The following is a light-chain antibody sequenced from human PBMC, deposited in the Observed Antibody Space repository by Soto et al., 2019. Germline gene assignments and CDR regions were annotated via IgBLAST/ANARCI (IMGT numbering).Light chain of an antibody. J-gene: IGKJ1*01. Sequence: DIQMTQSPSTLSASVGDRVTTTCRASQSISNWLAWYQQKPGKAPKILIYKASSLESGVPSRFSGSGSGTEFTLTISSLQPADSATYYCQQYNGYRWTFGQGTKVDIK. V-gene: IGKV1-5*03. CDR2: KAS. CDR3: QQYNGYRWT. CDR1: QSISNW.